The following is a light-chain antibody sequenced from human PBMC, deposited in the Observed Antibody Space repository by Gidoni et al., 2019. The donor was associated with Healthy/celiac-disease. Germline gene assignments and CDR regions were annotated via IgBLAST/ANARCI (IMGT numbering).Light chain of an antibody. J-gene: IGLJ1*01. CDR3: SSYTSSSTLYV. CDR1: SSDVGGYNY. CDR2: EVS. Sequence: QSALTQPAFVSGSPGQSITISCTGTSSDVGGYNYVSCYQQHPGKAPKLMIYEVSNRPSGVPDRFSGSKSGNTASLTISGLQAEDEADYYCSSYTSSSTLYVFGTGTKVTVL. V-gene: IGLV2-14*01.